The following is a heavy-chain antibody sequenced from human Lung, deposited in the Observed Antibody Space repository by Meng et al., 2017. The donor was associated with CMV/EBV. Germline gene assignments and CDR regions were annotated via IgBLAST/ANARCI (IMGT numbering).Heavy chain of an antibody. Sequence: LSCAASGFIFNTYWMHWVRQAPGKGLVWVSRINPDGRSTTYAESVKGRFTISRDNAKNTLYLQMNSLRDEDTAVYYCTADHGSGRYSWGQGTLVTVS. CDR3: TADHGSGRYS. D-gene: IGHD3-10*01. V-gene: IGHV3-74*03. CDR2: INPDGRST. J-gene: IGHJ5*02. CDR1: GFIFNTYW.